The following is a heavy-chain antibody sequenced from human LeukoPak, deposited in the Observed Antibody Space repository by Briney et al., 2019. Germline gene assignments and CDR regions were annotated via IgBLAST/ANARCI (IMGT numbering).Heavy chain of an antibody. CDR3: ARGVEPLAANTLAY. D-gene: IGHD1-14*01. Sequence: GGSLRLSCAASGFTVITNDMTWVRQAPGKGLEWVSVLYSDGNTKYADSVQGRFTISRDNSKNTLYLEMDSLTPDDTAVYYCARGVEPLAANTLAYWGQGTLVTVSS. CDR2: LYSDGNT. V-gene: IGHV3-53*01. J-gene: IGHJ4*02. CDR1: GFTVITND.